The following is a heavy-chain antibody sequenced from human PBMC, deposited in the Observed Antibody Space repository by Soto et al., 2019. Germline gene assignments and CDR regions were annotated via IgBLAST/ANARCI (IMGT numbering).Heavy chain of an antibody. CDR3: ARGRSGRDGYYGMDV. CDR1: GFIVSTNY. Sequence: GGSLRLSCAASGFIVSTNYMSWVRQAPGKGLEWVSLIYNDGTTYYADYVKGRFTISRDNSKNTLYLQMNSLRAEDTAVYYCARGRSGRDGYYGMDVLGQGTTVTVSS. V-gene: IGHV3-53*01. CDR2: IYNDGTT. D-gene: IGHD1-26*01. J-gene: IGHJ6*02.